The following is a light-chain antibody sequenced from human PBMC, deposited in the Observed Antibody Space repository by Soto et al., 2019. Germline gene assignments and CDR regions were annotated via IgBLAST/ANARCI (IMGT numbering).Light chain of an antibody. V-gene: IGLV2-14*03. CDR2: DVN. J-gene: IGLJ2*01. CDR3: TSWTTSTTMI. Sequence: QSALTQPASVSGSPGQSITISCTGTSSDIGAYNFVSWYQQHPGKAPKLMLYDVNILPSGVSNRFSGSKSGNTASLTISGLQAEDEADYYCTSWTTSTTMIFGGGTQLTVL. CDR1: SSDIGAYNF.